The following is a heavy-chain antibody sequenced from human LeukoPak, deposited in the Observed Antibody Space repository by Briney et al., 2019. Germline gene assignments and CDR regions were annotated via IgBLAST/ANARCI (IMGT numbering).Heavy chain of an antibody. CDR3: ARHGSGSYYTVLDF. D-gene: IGHD3-10*01. V-gene: IGHV4-39*01. CDR1: GGSISSSSYY. J-gene: IGHJ4*02. Sequence: SETLSLTCTVSGGSISSSSYYWGWIRQPPGKGLEWIGIIYYSGSTYYNPSLKSRLTISVDTSKNQFSLRLTSVIAADTAVYYCARHGSGSYYTVLDFWGQGTLVTVSS. CDR2: IYYSGST.